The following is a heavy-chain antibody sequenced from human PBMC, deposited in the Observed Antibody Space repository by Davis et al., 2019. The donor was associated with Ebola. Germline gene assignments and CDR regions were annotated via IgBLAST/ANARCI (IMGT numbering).Heavy chain of an antibody. CDR2: ISATGVDK. CDR1: GFSLRSCA. J-gene: IGHJ4*02. CDR3: AKSFLITGSHMSEFRGVDY. V-gene: IGHV3-23*01. Sequence: PGGSLRLSCAASGFSLRSCAMSWVRQAPGEGLEWVAGISATGVDKKYADSLRGRFSISRDDSKNTLYLQMDSLRADDTAVYYCAKSFLITGSHMSEFRGVDYWGQGTVVTVSS. D-gene: IGHD2-8*02.